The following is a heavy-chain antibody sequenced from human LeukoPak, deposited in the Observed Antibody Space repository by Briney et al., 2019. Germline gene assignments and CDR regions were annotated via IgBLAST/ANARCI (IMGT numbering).Heavy chain of an antibody. Sequence: ASVKVSCKASGGTFISYAISWVRQAPGQGREWMGGINPIFGTANYAQNFQGRVTITADESTSTASMELSSLRSEHTAVYYCARATYYYVSTGYWHFDYWGQGTLVTVSS. CDR2: INPIFGTA. V-gene: IGHV1-69*13. D-gene: IGHD3-22*01. J-gene: IGHJ4*02. CDR1: GGTFISYA. CDR3: ARATYYYVSTGYWHFDY.